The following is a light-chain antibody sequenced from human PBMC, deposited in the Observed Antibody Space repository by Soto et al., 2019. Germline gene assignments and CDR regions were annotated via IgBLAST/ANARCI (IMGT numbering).Light chain of an antibody. CDR2: AAS. V-gene: IGKV1-39*01. Sequence: DIQMTQSPFSLSASVGDRVTITCRAGQSISSYLNWYQQKPGKAPNLLIYAASSLQSGVPSRFSGSASGTDFTLTISSLHPEDFATYYCQQSYSTPFTFGQGTKLEIK. CDR1: QSISSY. J-gene: IGKJ2*01. CDR3: QQSYSTPFT.